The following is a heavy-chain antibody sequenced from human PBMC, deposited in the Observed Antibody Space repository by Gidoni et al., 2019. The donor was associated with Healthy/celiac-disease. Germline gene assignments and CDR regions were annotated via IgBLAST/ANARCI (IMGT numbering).Heavy chain of an antibody. D-gene: IGHD2-21*02. CDR3: TTSHIVVVTASWEPDY. CDR1: GFPFPTPW. V-gene: IGHV3-15*01. Sequence: EVQLVESGGGLVKPGGSLGLSFPASGFPFPTPWLGWVRQAPGKGGEWVGRIKSKTDGGTTDYAAPVKGRFTISRDDSKNTLYLQMNSLKTEDTAVYYCTTSHIVVVTASWEPDYWGQGTLVTVSS. CDR2: IKSKTDGGTT. J-gene: IGHJ4*02.